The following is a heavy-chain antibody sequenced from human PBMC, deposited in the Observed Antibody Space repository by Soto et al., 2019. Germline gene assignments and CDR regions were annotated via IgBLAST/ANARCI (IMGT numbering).Heavy chain of an antibody. V-gene: IGHV1-46*01. CDR3: AREVERGSSYGYLEY. Sequence: QVQLVQSGAEVKKPGASVKVSCKASGYTFTYYYIHWVRQAPGQGLEWMGIINPSSGGTSYAQKFQGRVTKTRDTSTSTVYMELSSLRSEDTAVYYCAREVERGSSYGYLEYWGQGTLVTVSS. CDR2: INPSSGGT. CDR1: GYTFTYYY. J-gene: IGHJ4*02. D-gene: IGHD5-18*01.